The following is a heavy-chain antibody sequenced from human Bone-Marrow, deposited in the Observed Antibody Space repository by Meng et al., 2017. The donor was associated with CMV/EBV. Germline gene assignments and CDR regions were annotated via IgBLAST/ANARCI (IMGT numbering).Heavy chain of an antibody. CDR1: GYSFSTYW. CDR3: ARLKARGVDF. V-gene: IGHV5-51*01. J-gene: IGHJ4*02. CDR2: IYAGDSNT. Sequence: KVSCKGSGYSFSTYWIGWVRQMPGKGLEWMGIIYAGDSNTRYSLSFQGQVTISVDKSIATAYLKWNSLKASDTAVYYCARLKARGVDFWGQRTLVTVSS.